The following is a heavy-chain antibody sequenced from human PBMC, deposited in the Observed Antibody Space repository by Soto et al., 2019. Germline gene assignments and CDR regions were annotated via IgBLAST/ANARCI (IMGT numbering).Heavy chain of an antibody. CDR2: IYHSGST. Sequence: QLQLQESGSGLVKPSQTLSLTCAVSGGSISSGGYSWSWIRQPPGKGLEWIGYIYHSGSTYYNPSLKSRVTISVDRSKNQFSLKLSSVTAADTAVYYCARGRYYDSSGSYYYYGMDVWGQGTTVTVSS. V-gene: IGHV4-30-2*01. D-gene: IGHD3-22*01. J-gene: IGHJ6*02. CDR3: ARGRYYDSSGSYYYYGMDV. CDR1: GGSISSGGYS.